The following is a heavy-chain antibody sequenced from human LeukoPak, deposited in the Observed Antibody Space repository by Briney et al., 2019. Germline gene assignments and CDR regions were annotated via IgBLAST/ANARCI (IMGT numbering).Heavy chain of an antibody. J-gene: IGHJ5*02. Sequence: PSETLSLTCTVSGSSISSGTYYWSWIRQPAGKGLEWIGRIYTGGSTNCNPSLKSRVTLSVDTSKNQFSLELSSVTATDTAVYYCARGPPNYYDSSGPQAWFDPWGQGTLVTVSS. V-gene: IGHV4-61*02. CDR2: IYTGGST. CDR1: GSSISSGTYY. CDR3: ARGPPNYYDSSGPQAWFDP. D-gene: IGHD3-22*01.